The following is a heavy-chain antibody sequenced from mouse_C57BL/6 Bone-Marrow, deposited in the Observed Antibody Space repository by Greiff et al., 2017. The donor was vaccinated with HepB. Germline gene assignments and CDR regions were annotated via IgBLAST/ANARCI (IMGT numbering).Heavy chain of an antibody. V-gene: IGHV1-50*01. J-gene: IGHJ2*01. CDR1: GYTFTSYW. D-gene: IGHD2-4*01. Sequence: QVQLQQPGAELVKPGASVKLSCKASGYTFTSYWMQWVKQRPGQGLEWIGEIDPSDSYTNDNQKFKGKATLTVDTSSSTAYMQLSSLTSEDSAVYYCARWGDYDGFDYWGQGTTLTVSS. CDR3: ARWGDYDGFDY. CDR2: IDPSDSYT.